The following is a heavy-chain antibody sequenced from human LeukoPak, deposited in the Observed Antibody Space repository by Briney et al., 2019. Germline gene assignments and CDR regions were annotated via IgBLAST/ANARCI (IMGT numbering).Heavy chain of an antibody. CDR2: ISYDGRNK. V-gene: IGHV3-30*04. CDR3: AKVGGAAANY. Sequence: GGSLRLSCAASGFTFSSYAMHWVRQAPGKGLEWVAVISYDGRNKYYTDSVKGRFPISRDNSKNTLYLRMNSLRAEDTAVYYCAKVGGAAANYWGQGTLVTVSS. D-gene: IGHD6-13*01. CDR1: GFTFSSYA. J-gene: IGHJ4*02.